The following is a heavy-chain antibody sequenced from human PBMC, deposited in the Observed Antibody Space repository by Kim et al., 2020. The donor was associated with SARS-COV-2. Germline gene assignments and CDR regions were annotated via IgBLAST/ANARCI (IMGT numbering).Heavy chain of an antibody. CDR3: ARDRDIVVVPAAMWEGYFDY. CDR1: GFTFSSYA. D-gene: IGHD2-2*01. Sequence: GGSLRLSCAASGFTFSSYAMHWVRQAPGKGLEWVAVISYDGSNKYYADSVKGRFTISRDNSKNTLYLQMNSLRAEDTAVYYCARDRDIVVVPAAMWEGYFDYWGQGTLVTVSS. V-gene: IGHV3-30*04. CDR2: ISYDGSNK. J-gene: IGHJ4*02.